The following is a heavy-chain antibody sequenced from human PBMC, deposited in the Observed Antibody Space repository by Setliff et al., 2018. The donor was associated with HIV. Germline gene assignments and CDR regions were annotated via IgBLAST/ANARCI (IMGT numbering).Heavy chain of an antibody. V-gene: IGHV4-38-2*02. J-gene: IGHJ4*02. CDR3: ARAGGGYSYGYSGAFDY. D-gene: IGHD5-18*01. CDR1: GYSISSGYY. Sequence: PSETLSLTCTVSGYSISSGYYWGWIRQPPGKGLEWIGSIYHSGSTYYNPSLKSRVTISVDTSKNQFSLKLSSVTAADTAVYYCARAGGGYSYGYSGAFDYWGQGTLVTVSS. CDR2: IYHSGST.